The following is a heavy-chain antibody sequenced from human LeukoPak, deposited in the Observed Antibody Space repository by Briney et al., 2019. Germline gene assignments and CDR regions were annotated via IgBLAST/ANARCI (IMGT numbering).Heavy chain of an antibody. D-gene: IGHD6-13*01. Sequence: PSETLSLTCTVYGGSISSYYWSWIRQPPGKGLEWIGYIYYSGSTNYNPSLKSRVTISVDTSKNQFSLKLSSVTAADTAVYYCARRRIAAAGTLFDYWGQGTLVTVSS. CDR1: GGSISSYY. J-gene: IGHJ4*02. CDR3: ARRRIAAAGTLFDY. CDR2: IYYSGST. V-gene: IGHV4-59*08.